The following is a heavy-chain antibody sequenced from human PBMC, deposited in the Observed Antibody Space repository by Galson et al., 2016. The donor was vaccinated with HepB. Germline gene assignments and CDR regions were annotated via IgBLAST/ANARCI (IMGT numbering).Heavy chain of an antibody. CDR1: GFSFINAW. J-gene: IGHJ4*02. CDR2: IKSQSAGAST. V-gene: IGHV3-15*01. Sequence: SLRLSCAASGFSFINAWMSWVRQAPGKGLEWVDRIKSQSAGASTDYAAPLTGRFTISRDDSKNTLYLQIDSLKTEDTAIYYCTRPGCTYGLDSWGQGTLVTVSS. CDR3: TRPGCTYGLDS. D-gene: IGHD4-17*01.